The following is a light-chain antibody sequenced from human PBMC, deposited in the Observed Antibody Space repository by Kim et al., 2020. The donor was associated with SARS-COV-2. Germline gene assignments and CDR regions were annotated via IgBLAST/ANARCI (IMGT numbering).Light chain of an antibody. CDR2: EVN. J-gene: IGLJ3*02. CDR1: NIDIGAYDR. Sequence: QSVTIPCAGSNIDIGAYDRVSWYQHHPGKAPTLVISEVNQRPSGVSYRFSGSKSAITASLSISGLHTDDEAYYYCAAFTTSSTWVFGGGTKVTVL. V-gene: IGLV2-14*01. CDR3: AAFTTSSTWV.